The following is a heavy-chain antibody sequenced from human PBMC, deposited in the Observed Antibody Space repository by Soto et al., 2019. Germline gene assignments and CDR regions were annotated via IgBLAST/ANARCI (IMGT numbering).Heavy chain of an antibody. D-gene: IGHD6-19*01. Sequence: QVQLVQSGAEVKKPGSSVKVCCKASGGTFSSYTISWVRQAPGQGLEWMGRIIPILGIANYAQKFQGRVTITADKSTSTAYMELSSLRSEDTAVYYCAREGKAGAVAGMIPGWFDPWGQGTLVTVSS. CDR2: IIPILGIA. CDR3: AREGKAGAVAGMIPGWFDP. V-gene: IGHV1-69*08. CDR1: GGTFSSYT. J-gene: IGHJ5*02.